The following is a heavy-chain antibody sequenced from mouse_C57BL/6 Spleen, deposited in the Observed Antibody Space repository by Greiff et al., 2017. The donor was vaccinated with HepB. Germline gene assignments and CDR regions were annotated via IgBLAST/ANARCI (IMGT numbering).Heavy chain of an antibody. CDR3: TREGSYYGNYDFDY. V-gene: IGHV5-9-1*02. D-gene: IGHD2-1*01. CDR1: GFTFSSYA. Sequence: EVQRVDSGEGLVKPGGSLKLSCAASGFTFSSYAMSWVRQTPEKRLEWVAYISSGGDYIYYADTVKGRFTISRDNARNTLYLQMSSLKSEDTAMYYCTREGSYYGNYDFDYWGQGTTLTVSS. J-gene: IGHJ2*01. CDR2: ISSGGDYI.